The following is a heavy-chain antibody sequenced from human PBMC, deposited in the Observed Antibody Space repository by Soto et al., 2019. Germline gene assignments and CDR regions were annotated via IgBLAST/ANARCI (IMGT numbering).Heavy chain of an antibody. CDR1: GFSLSTSGVG. V-gene: IGHV2-5*02. Sequence: SGPTLVKPTQTLTLTCTFSGFSLSTSGVGVGWIRQPPGKALEWLALIYWDDDKRYSPSLKSRLTIAKETSKNQVVLTMTNMDPVDTATYYCAHSITWSGYLNSIWFDPWGQGTLVTVSS. CDR3: AHSITWSGYLNSIWFDP. D-gene: IGHD3-3*01. J-gene: IGHJ5*02. CDR2: IYWDDDK.